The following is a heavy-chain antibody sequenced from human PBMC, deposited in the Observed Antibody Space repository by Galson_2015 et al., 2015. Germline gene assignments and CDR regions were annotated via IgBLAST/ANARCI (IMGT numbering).Heavy chain of an antibody. CDR1: GFTFSSYG. CDR3: AVGGYSYGYSDY. Sequence: LRLSCAASGFTFSSYGMHWVRQAPGKGLEWVAVIWYDGSNKYYADSVKGRFTISRDNSKNTLYLQMNSLRAEDTAVYYCAVGGYSYGYSDYWGQGTLVTVSS. J-gene: IGHJ4*02. D-gene: IGHD5-18*01. V-gene: IGHV3-33*01. CDR2: IWYDGSNK.